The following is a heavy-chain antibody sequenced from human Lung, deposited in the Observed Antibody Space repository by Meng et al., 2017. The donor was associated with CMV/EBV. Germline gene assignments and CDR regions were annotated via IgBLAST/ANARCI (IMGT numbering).Heavy chain of an antibody. CDR2: ISSSSSYI. Sequence: GGSXRLXCAASGFXFGDYAMHWVRQVPGKGLEWVSSISSSSSYIYYADSVKGRFTISRDNAKNSLYLQMNSLRAEDTAVYYCASLRYSSGWLYYYYGMDVXGQGXTVTVSS. J-gene: IGHJ6*02. CDR1: GFXFGDYA. D-gene: IGHD6-19*01. CDR3: ASLRYSSGWLYYYYGMDV. V-gene: IGHV3-21*01.